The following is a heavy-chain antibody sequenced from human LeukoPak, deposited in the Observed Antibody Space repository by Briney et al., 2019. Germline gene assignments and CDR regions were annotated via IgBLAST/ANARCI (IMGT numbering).Heavy chain of an antibody. CDR1: GGSISSSNW. V-gene: IGHV4-4*02. CDR2: IYHSGST. Sequence: SETLSLTCAVSGGSISSSNWWSWVRQPPGKGLEWIGEIYHSGSTNYNPSLKSRVTISVDKSKNQFSLKLSSVTAADTAVYYCARVDSSSSSLSGYYYYYYMDVWGKGTTVTVSS. D-gene: IGHD6-6*01. CDR3: ARVDSSSSSLSGYYYYYYMDV. J-gene: IGHJ6*03.